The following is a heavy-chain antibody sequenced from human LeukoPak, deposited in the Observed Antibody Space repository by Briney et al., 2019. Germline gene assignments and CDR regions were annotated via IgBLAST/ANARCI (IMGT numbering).Heavy chain of an antibody. CDR2: ISSSSSYI. CDR3: ARGKGIAVVGLDY. V-gene: IGHV3-21*01. J-gene: IGHJ4*02. D-gene: IGHD6-19*01. CDR1: GFTFSSYS. Sequence: KPGGSLRLSCAASGFTFSSYSMNWVRQAPGKGLEWVSSISSSSSYIYYADSVKGRFTISRDNAKNSLYLQMNSLRAEDTAVYYCARGKGIAVVGLDYWGQGTLVTVSS.